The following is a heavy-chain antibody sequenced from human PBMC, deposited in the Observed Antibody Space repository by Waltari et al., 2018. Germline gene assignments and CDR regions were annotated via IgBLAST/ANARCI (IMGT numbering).Heavy chain of an antibody. CDR3: AKGSIYYGSGKDYYYYYGMDV. Sequence: EVQLLESGGGLVQPGGSLRLSCAASGLTFSSYAMSWVRQAPGKGLEWVAAISGSGGRTDYADTVKGRFTISRDNAKNTLYLQMNSLRAEDTAVYYCAKGSIYYGSGKDYYYYYGMDVWGQGTTVTVSS. CDR1: GLTFSSYA. D-gene: IGHD3-10*01. CDR2: ISGSGGRT. V-gene: IGHV3-23*01. J-gene: IGHJ6*02.